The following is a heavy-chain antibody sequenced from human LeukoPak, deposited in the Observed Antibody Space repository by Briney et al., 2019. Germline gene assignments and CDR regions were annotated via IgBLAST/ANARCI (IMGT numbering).Heavy chain of an antibody. CDR3: VKDGGEYYDILTGYFPRLYYMDV. CDR1: GFTFSTYG. CDR2: ISGSGGST. V-gene: IGHV3-23*01. D-gene: IGHD3-9*01. Sequence: GGSLRLSCVASGFTFSTYGMSWVRQAPGKGLEWVSAISGSGGSTYYADSVKGRFTISRDNSKNTLYLQMNSLRAEDTAVYYCVKDGGEYYDILTGYFPRLYYMDVWGKGTTVTVSS. J-gene: IGHJ6*03.